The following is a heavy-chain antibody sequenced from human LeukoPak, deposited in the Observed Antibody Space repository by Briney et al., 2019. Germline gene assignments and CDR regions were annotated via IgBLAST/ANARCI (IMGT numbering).Heavy chain of an antibody. D-gene: IGHD3-10*01. Sequence: ASVKVSCKASGYAFTGYYIHWVRQAPGRGLEWMGRINPNSGGTNYAQKFQGRVTMTRDTSISTAYMELSRLTSDDTAVYYCAREPMVRDFHWFDPWGQGTLVTVSS. CDR3: AREPMVRDFHWFDP. J-gene: IGHJ5*02. V-gene: IGHV1-2*06. CDR2: INPNSGGT. CDR1: GYAFTGYY.